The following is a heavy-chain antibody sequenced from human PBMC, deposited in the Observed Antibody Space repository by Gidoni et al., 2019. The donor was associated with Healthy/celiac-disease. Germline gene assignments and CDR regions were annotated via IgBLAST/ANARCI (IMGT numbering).Heavy chain of an antibody. D-gene: IGHD6-13*01. CDR2: INHSGST. Sequence: QVQLQQWGAGLLKPSETLSPTCAVYGGSFSGYYWSWIRQPPGKGLEWIGEINHSGSTNYNPSLKSRGTISVDTSKNRFSLKLSSVTAADTAVYYCAASSSWYLDYWGQGTLVTVSS. CDR3: AASSSWYLDY. V-gene: IGHV4-34*01. CDR1: GGSFSGYY. J-gene: IGHJ4*02.